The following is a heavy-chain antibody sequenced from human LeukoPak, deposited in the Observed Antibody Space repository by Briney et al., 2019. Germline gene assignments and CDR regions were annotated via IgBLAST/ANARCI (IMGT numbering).Heavy chain of an antibody. J-gene: IGHJ4*02. D-gene: IGHD2/OR15-2a*01. Sequence: GGSLRLSCAASGFTFSNFWMHWVRQAPGKGLVWVSHINSDGSWTSYADSVKGRFTISKDNAKNTVYLQMNSLRAEDTAVYYCVSFYETYWGRGTLVTVSS. CDR1: GFTFSNFW. V-gene: IGHV3-74*01. CDR2: INSDGSWT. CDR3: VSFYETY.